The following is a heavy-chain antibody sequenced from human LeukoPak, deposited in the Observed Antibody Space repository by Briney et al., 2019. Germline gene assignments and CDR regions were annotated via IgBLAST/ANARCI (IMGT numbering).Heavy chain of an antibody. D-gene: IGHD3-10*01. Sequence: GGSLRLSCAASGFTFSSCWMSWVRQAPGKGLEWVANINQDGSGKYYVDSVKGRFTIPRDNAKNSLYLQMNSLRAEDTAVYYCARDFTSTYGLDYWGQGTLVTVSS. J-gene: IGHJ4*02. V-gene: IGHV3-7*04. CDR1: GFTFSSCW. CDR3: ARDFTSTYGLDY. CDR2: INQDGSGK.